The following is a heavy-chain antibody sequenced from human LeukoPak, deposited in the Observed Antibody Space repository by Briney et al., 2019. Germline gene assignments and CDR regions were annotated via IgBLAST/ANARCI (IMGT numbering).Heavy chain of an antibody. J-gene: IGHJ4*02. CDR3: AHGAMYQLDY. D-gene: IGHD2-2*01. CDR1: GFIFSNYG. V-gene: IGHV3-23*01. CDR2: ITGGGGTT. Sequence: GGSLRLSCAASGFIFSNYGMTWVRQAPGKGLEWVSSITGGGGTTYYADSVKGRFTISGDNSKNTLFLQMNSLRAEDTAVYYCAHGAMYQLDYWGQGTLVIVSS.